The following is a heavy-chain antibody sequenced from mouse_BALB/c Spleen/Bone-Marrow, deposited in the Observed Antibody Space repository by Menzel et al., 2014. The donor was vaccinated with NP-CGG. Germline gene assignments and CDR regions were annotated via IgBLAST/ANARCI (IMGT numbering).Heavy chain of an antibody. CDR2: IDPSDSYT. CDR1: GYTFXSYW. V-gene: IGHV1-69*02. Sequence: QGQLQQSGAELVKPGASVKLSCKASGYTFXSYWMHWVKQRPGQGLEWIGEIDPSDSYTNYNQKFKGKATLTVDKSSSTAYMQLSSLTSEDSAVYFCARWLLRYYAMDDWGQGTSVTVSS. CDR3: ARWLLRYYAMDD. J-gene: IGHJ4*01. D-gene: IGHD2-3*01.